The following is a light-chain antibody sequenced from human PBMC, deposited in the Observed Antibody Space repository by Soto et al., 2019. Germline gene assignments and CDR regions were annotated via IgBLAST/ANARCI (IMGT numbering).Light chain of an antibody. V-gene: IGKV1-5*03. J-gene: IGKJ1*01. Sequence: DIQMTQSPSTLSASVGDRVTITCRASQSISSWLAWYQQKPGKAPKLLIHKASILRSGVPSRFSSSGSGTEFTLTISSLQPDDFATYYCQQYNTYSGTFGQGTKVEIK. CDR1: QSISSW. CDR3: QQYNTYSGT. CDR2: KAS.